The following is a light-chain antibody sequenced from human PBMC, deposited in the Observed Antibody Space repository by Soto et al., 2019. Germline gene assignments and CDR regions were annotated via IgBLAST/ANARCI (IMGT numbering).Light chain of an antibody. CDR1: QDISTN. CDR2: GAS. CDR3: QQYDNWLRT. J-gene: IGKJ1*01. Sequence: EIVMTQSPATLSVSPGERATLSCRASQDISTNLAWYHQKPGQAPRLLIYGASTRATGIPARFSGSGSGTEFTLTISSLQSEDFAVYYCQQYDNWLRTFGQGTKVEIK. V-gene: IGKV3-15*01.